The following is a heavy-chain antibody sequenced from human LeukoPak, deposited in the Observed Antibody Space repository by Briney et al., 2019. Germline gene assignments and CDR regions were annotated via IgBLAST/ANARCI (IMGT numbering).Heavy chain of an antibody. CDR3: AREYILTRYYGDY. D-gene: IGHD3-9*01. CDR1: GYSVNAYN. Sequence: ASVKVSCKASGYSVNAYNMHWVRQAPGQGLEWMGWINHKSGGANYAQKFQGRVSMTWDTSISTAYLELSRLRSDDTAVYYCAREYILTRYYGDYWGQGTLVTVSS. CDR2: INHKSGGA. J-gene: IGHJ4*02. V-gene: IGHV1-2*02.